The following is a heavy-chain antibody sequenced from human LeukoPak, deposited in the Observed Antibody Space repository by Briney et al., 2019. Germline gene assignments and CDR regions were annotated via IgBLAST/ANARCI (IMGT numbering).Heavy chain of an antibody. D-gene: IGHD2-2*01. Sequence: ASVKVSCKASGYTFTSYDINWVRQATGQGLEWMGWMNPNSGNTGYAQKFQGRVTMTRNTSISTAYMELSSLRSEDTAVYYCARVTPRYCSSTSCYPPSDYWGQGTLVTVSS. J-gene: IGHJ4*02. V-gene: IGHV1-8*01. CDR2: MNPNSGNT. CDR3: ARVTPRYCSSTSCYPPSDY. CDR1: GYTFTSYD.